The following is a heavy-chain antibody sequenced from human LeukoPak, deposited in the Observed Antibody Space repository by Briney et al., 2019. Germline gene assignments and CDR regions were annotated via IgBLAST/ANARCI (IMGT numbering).Heavy chain of an antibody. D-gene: IGHD6-6*01. V-gene: IGHV3-74*01. CDR1: GFTLSSDW. Sequence: PGGSLRLSCVVSGFTLSSDWMSWVRQAPGKGLVWVSRISPTGSTTSYADSVKGRFTVSRDNAKNTLYLQVNNLRAEDTAVYYCARGPNSNWSGLDFWGQGTLLTVSS. CDR3: ARGPNSNWSGLDF. J-gene: IGHJ4*02. CDR2: ISPTGSTT.